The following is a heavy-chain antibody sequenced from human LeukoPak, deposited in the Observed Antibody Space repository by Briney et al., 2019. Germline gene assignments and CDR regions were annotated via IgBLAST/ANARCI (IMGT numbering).Heavy chain of an antibody. J-gene: IGHJ6*02. CDR3: ARALVGAPYYYYGMDV. V-gene: IGHV1-69*13. CDR2: IIPIFGTA. CDR1: GGTFSSYA. D-gene: IGHD1-26*01. Sequence: ASVKVSCKASGGTFSSYAISWVRQAPGQGLEWMGGIIPIFGTANYAQKFQGRVTITADESTSTANMELSSLRSEDTAVYYCARALVGAPYYYYGMDVWGQGTTVTVSS.